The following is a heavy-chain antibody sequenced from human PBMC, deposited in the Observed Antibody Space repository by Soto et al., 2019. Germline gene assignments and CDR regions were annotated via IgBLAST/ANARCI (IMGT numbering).Heavy chain of an antibody. Sequence: QVQLVQSGAEVKKPGSSVRVSCKASGDTSSSYVISWVRQAPGQGLEWMGGIMPFIGTTNYAQKFQGRVTITADESTSTVYMELSSLRSEDTAVYYCARGGYSSSWRFDYWGQGTLVSVSS. CDR1: GDTSSSYV. J-gene: IGHJ4*02. V-gene: IGHV1-69*01. CDR2: IMPFIGTT. CDR3: ARGGYSSSWRFDY. D-gene: IGHD6-13*01.